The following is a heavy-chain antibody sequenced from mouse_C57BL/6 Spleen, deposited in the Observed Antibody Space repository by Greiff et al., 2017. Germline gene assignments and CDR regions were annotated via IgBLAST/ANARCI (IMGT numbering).Heavy chain of an antibody. CDR2: INPSNGGT. D-gene: IGHD2-5*01. Sequence: QLQQSGTELVKPGASVKLSCKASGYTFTSYWMPWVKQRPGQGLEWIGNINPSNGGTNYNEKFKSKATLTVDKSSSTAYMQLSSLTSEDSAVYYCAREGSYYSNYGDYWGQGTTLTVSS. V-gene: IGHV1-53*01. CDR3: AREGSYYSNYGDY. J-gene: IGHJ2*01. CDR1: GYTFTSYW.